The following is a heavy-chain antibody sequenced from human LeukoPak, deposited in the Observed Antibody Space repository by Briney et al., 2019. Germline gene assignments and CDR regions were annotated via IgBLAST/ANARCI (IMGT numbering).Heavy chain of an antibody. CDR1: GGTFSSYA. V-gene: IGHV1-69*13. CDR3: ASAGTLDRGTSYPRSWFDP. Sequence: GASVTVSCKASGGTFSSYAISWVRQAPGQGLEWMGGIIPIFGTANCAQKFQGRVTITADESTSTAYMELSSLRSEDTAVYYCASAGTLDRGTSYPRSWFDPWGQGTLVTVSS. CDR2: IIPIFGTA. J-gene: IGHJ5*02. D-gene: IGHD2-2*01.